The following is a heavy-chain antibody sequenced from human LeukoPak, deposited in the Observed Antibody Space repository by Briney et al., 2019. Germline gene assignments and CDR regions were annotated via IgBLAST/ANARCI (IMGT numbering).Heavy chain of an antibody. V-gene: IGHV4-61*02. CDR1: GGSMSSGTYY. Sequence: SETLSLTCTVSGGSMSSGTYYWGWIRQPAGKGLEYIGRIFSSGNNNYNPSLKSRITMSTDTSKNQFSLNLSSVTAADSAVYYCASFCASTTCYNDGTNFAFWGQGTLVTVSS. D-gene: IGHD2-2*01. CDR3: ASFCASTTCYNDGTNFAF. J-gene: IGHJ4*02. CDR2: IFSSGNN.